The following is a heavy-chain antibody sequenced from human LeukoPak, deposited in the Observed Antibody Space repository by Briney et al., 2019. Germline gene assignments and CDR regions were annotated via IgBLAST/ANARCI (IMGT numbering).Heavy chain of an antibody. Sequence: PGGSLRLSCAASGFTFSSYAMSWVRQAPGKGLEWVSAISGSGGSTYYADSVKGRFTISRDNSKNTLYLQMNSLRAEDMAVYYCARAGPKVYGSGSATNYYFDYWGQGTLVTVSS. D-gene: IGHD3-10*01. V-gene: IGHV3-23*01. J-gene: IGHJ4*02. CDR2: ISGSGGST. CDR1: GFTFSSYA. CDR3: ARAGPKVYGSGSATNYYFDY.